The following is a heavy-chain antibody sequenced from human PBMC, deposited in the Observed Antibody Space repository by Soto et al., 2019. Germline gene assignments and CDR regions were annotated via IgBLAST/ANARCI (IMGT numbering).Heavy chain of an antibody. CDR1: GYMFTGFY. D-gene: IGHD1-26*01. CDR2: INPNNGVT. Sequence: ASVKVSCKASGYMFTGFYLHWVRQAPGQGLEWMGWINPNNGVTTYAKNFQGRVTMTRNTSISTAYMELSSLRSEDTAVYYCARGQYSTDYWGQGTLVTVSS. CDR3: ARGQYSTDY. V-gene: IGHV1-2*02. J-gene: IGHJ4*02.